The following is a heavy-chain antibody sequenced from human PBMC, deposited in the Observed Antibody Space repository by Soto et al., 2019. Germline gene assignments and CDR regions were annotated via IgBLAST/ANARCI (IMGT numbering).Heavy chain of an antibody. CDR2: ISGSGGST. Sequence: GGSLRLSCAASGFTFSSYAMSWVRQAPGKGLEWVSAISGSGGSTYYADSVKGRFTISRDNSKNTLYLQMNSLRAEDTAVYYCAKSSGRTAMGSIYFYFWGQGTLLPVSS. J-gene: IGHJ4*02. CDR3: AKSSGRTAMGSIYFYF. D-gene: IGHD5-18*01. V-gene: IGHV3-23*01. CDR1: GFTFSSYA.